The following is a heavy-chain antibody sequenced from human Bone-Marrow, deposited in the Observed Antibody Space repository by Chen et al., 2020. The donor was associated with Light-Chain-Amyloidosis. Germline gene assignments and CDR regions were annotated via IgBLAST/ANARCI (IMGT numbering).Heavy chain of an antibody. J-gene: IGHJ4*02. Sequence: VRQMPGKGLEWMGVIYPDDSDARYSPSFEGQVTISADKSITTAYLQWRSLNASDTAMYYCARRRDGYNFDYWGQGTLVTVSS. D-gene: IGHD5-12*01. CDR2: IYPDDSDA. CDR3: ARRRDGYNFDY. V-gene: IGHV5-51*01.